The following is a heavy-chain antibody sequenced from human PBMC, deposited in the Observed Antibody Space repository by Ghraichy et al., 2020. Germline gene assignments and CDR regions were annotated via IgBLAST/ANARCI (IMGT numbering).Heavy chain of an antibody. D-gene: IGHD5-12*01. CDR1: GFTFSSYA. CDR2: ISGSGGST. CDR3: ARGDEYDYTPFDY. V-gene: IGHV3-23*01. J-gene: IGHJ4*02. Sequence: GGSLRLSCAASGFTFSSYAMSWVRQAPGKGLEWVSAISGSGGSTYYADSVKGRFTISRDNSKNTLYLQMNSLRAEDTAVYYCARGDEYDYTPFDYWGQGTLVTVSS.